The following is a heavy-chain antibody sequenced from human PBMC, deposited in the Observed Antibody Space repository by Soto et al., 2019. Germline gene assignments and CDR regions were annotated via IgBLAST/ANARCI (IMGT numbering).Heavy chain of an antibody. CDR2: INPNSGST. CDR1: GYSVTSYY. V-gene: IGHV1-46*01. Sequence: ASVKVSCKASGYSVTSYYMHWVRQAPGQGLEWMGIINPNSGSTTYAQKFQGRVTMTRDTSTSTVYMELTSLTSGDTAVYYCAREGGTVTPRYCYYYGMDVWGQGTTVTVSS. CDR3: AREGGTVTPRYCYYYGMDV. D-gene: IGHD4-4*01. J-gene: IGHJ6*02.